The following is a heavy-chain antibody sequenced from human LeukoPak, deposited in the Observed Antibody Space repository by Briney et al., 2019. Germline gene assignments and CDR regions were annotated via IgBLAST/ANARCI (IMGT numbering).Heavy chain of an antibody. J-gene: IGHJ5*02. CDR2: IWNDGSNK. CDR1: GFTFSHYG. Sequence: GGSLRLSCATSGFTFSHYGMHWVRQAPGKGLEWVAVIWNDGSNKYYGDSVKGRFTISRGNSKNTLYLQMNSLTVEDTAVYYCAKDAQRGFDYSNSLEHWGQGTLVTVSS. V-gene: IGHV3-33*06. CDR3: AKDAQRGFDYSNSLEH. D-gene: IGHD4-11*01.